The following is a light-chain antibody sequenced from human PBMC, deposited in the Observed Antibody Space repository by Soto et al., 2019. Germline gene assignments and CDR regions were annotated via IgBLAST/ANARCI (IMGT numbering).Light chain of an antibody. J-gene: IGKJ3*01. V-gene: IGKV1-39*01. CDR1: QTITRN. CDR3: QQSYSTLFT. CDR2: AAS. Sequence: DIPMTQSPSSLSASVGDRITITFRSSQTITRNLNWYQQLPGKTPKLISSAASNLKNGVSSRLSASGSGTDFPLTINDLHPEHFSTYYCQQSYSTLFTFGPGTHVDV.